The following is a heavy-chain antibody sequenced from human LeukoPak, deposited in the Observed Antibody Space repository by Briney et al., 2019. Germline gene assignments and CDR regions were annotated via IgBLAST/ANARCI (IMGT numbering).Heavy chain of an antibody. CDR3: ARGGLTGYSDY. V-gene: IGHV4-59*01. D-gene: IGHD3-9*01. J-gene: IGHJ4*02. CDR1: GGSISSYY. Sequence: PSETLSLTCTVSGGSISSYYWSWIRQPPGKGLEWIGYIYYSGSTNYNPSLKSRVTISVDTSKNQFSLKLSSVTAADTAVYYCARGGLTGYSDYWGQGTLVTVSS. CDR2: IYYSGST.